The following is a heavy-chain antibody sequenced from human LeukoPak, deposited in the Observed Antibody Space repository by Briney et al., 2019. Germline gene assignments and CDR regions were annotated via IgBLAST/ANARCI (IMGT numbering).Heavy chain of an antibody. CDR3: AKASLKASSWITNNDAFDI. D-gene: IGHD6-13*01. J-gene: IGHJ3*02. CDR2: ISYDGSNK. V-gene: IGHV3-30*18. Sequence: PGGSLRLSCAASGFTFSSYGMHWVRQAPGKGLEWVAVISYDGSNKYYADSVKGRFTISRDNSKNTLYLQMNSLRAEDTAVYYCAKASLKASSWITNNDAFDIWGQGTMVTVSS. CDR1: GFTFSSYG.